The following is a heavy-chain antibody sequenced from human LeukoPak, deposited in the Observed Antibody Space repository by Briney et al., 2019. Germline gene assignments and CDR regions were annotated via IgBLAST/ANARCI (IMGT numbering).Heavy chain of an antibody. Sequence: SETLSLTCTVSGGSISSYYWSWIRQPPGKGLEWIGEINHNGSTNYNPSLTSRVTISVDTSKNQFSLKLSSVTAADTAVYSCARGLRGTTVTTAFDYWGQGTLVTVSS. CDR3: ARGLRGTTVTTAFDY. D-gene: IGHD4-17*01. CDR2: INHNGST. V-gene: IGHV4-34*01. J-gene: IGHJ4*02. CDR1: GGSISSYY.